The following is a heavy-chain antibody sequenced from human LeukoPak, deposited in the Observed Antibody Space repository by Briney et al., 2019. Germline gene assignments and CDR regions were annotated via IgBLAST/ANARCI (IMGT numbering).Heavy chain of an antibody. CDR1: GGSISSNSYY. CDR3: ARFSSGWYSGDY. Sequence: SETLSLTCTVPGGSISSNSYYWGWIRQPPGKGLEWIGSIYYSGSTYYNPSLKSRVTISEDTSKKQFSLKLSSVTAADTAVYYCARFSSGWYSGDYWGQGTLVTVSS. CDR2: IYYSGST. V-gene: IGHV4-39*01. D-gene: IGHD6-19*01. J-gene: IGHJ4*02.